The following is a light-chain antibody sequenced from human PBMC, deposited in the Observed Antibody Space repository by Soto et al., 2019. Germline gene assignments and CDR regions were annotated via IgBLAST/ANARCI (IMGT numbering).Light chain of an antibody. CDR1: QSTSSY. J-gene: IGKJ3*01. Sequence: DIQMTQSPSSLSSSVGDRVTITCRARQSTSSYLNWYQQNPGKAPKLLIYAACSLQSGVPSRFSGSGSGTDFSVTTSSLEPEDFATDYCQQCYSTPRVTFGPGTKVDIK. V-gene: IGKV1-39*01. CDR3: QQCYSTPRVT. CDR2: AAC.